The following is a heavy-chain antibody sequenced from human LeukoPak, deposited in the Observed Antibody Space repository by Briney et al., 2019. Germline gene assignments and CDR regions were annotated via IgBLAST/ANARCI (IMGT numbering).Heavy chain of an antibody. CDR1: GFTFSSYG. Sequence: GGSLRLSCAASGFTFSSYGMHWVRQAPGKGLEWVAFIRYDGSNKYYADSVKGRFTISRDNSKNTLYLQMNSLRAEDTAVYYCAKDQHYYDSSGLYFDYWGQGTLVTVSS. D-gene: IGHD3-22*01. CDR3: AKDQHYYDSSGLYFDY. V-gene: IGHV3-30*02. J-gene: IGHJ4*02. CDR2: IRYDGSNK.